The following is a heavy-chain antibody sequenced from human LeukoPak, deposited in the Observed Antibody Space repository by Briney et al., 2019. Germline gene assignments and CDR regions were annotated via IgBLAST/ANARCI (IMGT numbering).Heavy chain of an antibody. V-gene: IGHV4-34*01. Sequence: PSQTLSLTCGVSGPSFTSYYWSSIRQTPGKGLEWIGEVNHSGYTNMNPSLKSRVTTSVDASKNQFSLMMTSATAADTAVYFCARMTTGHDYWGQGTLVTVSS. CDR2: VNHSGYT. J-gene: IGHJ4*02. D-gene: IGHD4-17*01. CDR3: ARMTTGHDY. CDR1: GPSFTSYY.